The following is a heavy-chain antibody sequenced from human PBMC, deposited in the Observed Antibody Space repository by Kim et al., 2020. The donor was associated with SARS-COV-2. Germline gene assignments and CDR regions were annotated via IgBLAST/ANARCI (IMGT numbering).Heavy chain of an antibody. CDR1: GYSFTSYW. D-gene: IGHD3-10*01. Sequence: GESLKISCKGSGYSFTSYWISWVRQMPGKGLEWMGRIDPSDSYTNYSPSFQGHVTISADKSISTAYLQWSSLKASDTAMYYCARLGYYGSGSYYDAFDIWGQGTMVTVSS. CDR3: ARLGYYGSGSYYDAFDI. J-gene: IGHJ3*02. V-gene: IGHV5-10-1*01. CDR2: IDPSDSYT.